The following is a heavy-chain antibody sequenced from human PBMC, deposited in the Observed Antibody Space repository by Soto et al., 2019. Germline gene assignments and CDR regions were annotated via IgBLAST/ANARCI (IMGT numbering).Heavy chain of an antibody. J-gene: IGHJ6*02. V-gene: IGHV4-59*01. CDR2: IYYSGIT. D-gene: IGHD1-20*01. CDR3: ARYKPTYYYRMDV. CDR1: GGSISSYY. Sequence: QVQLQESGPGLVKPSETLSLTCTVSGGSISSYYWSWIRQPPGKGLEWIGYIYYSGITNYNPSLKSPPPXSXDXXKTQFSLKLSSVTAADTAVYYCARYKPTYYYRMDVWGQGTTVTVSS.